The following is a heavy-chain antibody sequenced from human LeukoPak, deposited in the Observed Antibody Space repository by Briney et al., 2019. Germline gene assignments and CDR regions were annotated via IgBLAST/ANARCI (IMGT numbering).Heavy chain of an antibody. Sequence: SVKVSCKASGYTFTGYYMHWVRQAPGQGLEWMGRIIPTFGTANYAQKFQGRVTITADESTSTAYMELSSLRSEDTAVYYCAADGDSSSWPSFFPYYYYYYMDVWGKGTTVTVSS. CDR3: AADGDSSSWPSFFPYYYYYYMDV. J-gene: IGHJ6*03. CDR1: GYTFTGYY. V-gene: IGHV1-69*13. D-gene: IGHD6-13*01. CDR2: IIPTFGTA.